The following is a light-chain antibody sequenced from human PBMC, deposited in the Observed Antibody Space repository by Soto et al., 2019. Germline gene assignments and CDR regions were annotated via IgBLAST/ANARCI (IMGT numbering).Light chain of an antibody. V-gene: IGLV2-8*01. J-gene: IGLJ1*01. CDR3: LSYADTAYV. Sequence: QSVLAQPPSASGSPGQSVTISCAGTSSDVGGYNYVSWYQQYPGKVPKLMIYEVSERPSGVPDRFSGSKSGNTASLTVSGLQAEDEADCYCLSYADTAYVFGTGTKVTVL. CDR2: EVS. CDR1: SSDVGGYNY.